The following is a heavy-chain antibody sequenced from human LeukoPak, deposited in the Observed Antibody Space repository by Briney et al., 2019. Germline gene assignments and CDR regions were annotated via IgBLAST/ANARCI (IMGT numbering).Heavy chain of an antibody. V-gene: IGHV4-59*12. CDR2: IYYSGST. J-gene: IGHJ4*02. D-gene: IGHD4-11*01. CDR3: ASREDYSNLLFDY. Sequence: SETLSLTCTVSGGSISSYYWSWIRQPPGKGLEWIGYIYYSGSTYYNPSLKSRVTISVDRSKNQFSLKLSSVTAADTAVYYCASREDYSNLLFDYWGQGTLVTVSS. CDR1: GGSISSYY.